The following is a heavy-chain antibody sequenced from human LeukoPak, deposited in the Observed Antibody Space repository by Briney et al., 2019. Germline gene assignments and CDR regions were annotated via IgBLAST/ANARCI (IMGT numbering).Heavy chain of an antibody. CDR2: IGTKAKNYAT. CDR3: AKCLRQCIGGSCYSVQNYFDY. J-gene: IGHJ4*02. V-gene: IGHV3-73*01. Sequence: GGSLRLSCAASGFSFSGSDVHWVRQASGKGLEWVGRIGTKAKNYATEYVASVKGRLTISRDDSENTAYLQMNTLRAEDTAVYYCAKCLRQCIGGSCYSVQNYFDYWGQGTLVTVSS. D-gene: IGHD2-15*01. CDR1: GFSFSGSD.